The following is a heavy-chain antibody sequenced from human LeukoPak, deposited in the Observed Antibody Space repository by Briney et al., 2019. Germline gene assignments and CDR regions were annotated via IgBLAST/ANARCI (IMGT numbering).Heavy chain of an antibody. CDR3: TRDQTPYY. V-gene: IGHV3-49*04. J-gene: IGHJ4*02. Sequence: GGSLRLSCAASGFTFDDYGMTWVRQAPGKGLEWVGFIRSKVYGGTPEYAASVKGRFTISRDDSRGIAYLQMNSLKTEDTAVYYCTRDQTPYYWGQGTLVTVSS. CDR2: IRSKVYGGTP. CDR1: GFTFDDYG.